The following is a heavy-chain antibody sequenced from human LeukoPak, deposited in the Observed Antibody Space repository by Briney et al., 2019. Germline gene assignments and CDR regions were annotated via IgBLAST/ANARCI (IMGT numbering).Heavy chain of an antibody. Sequence: GGTLRLSCAASGFTFSSYGMSWVRQAPGKGLEWVSAISGSGGSTYYADSVKGRFTISRDNSKNSLYLQMNSLRAEDTAVYYCARSTPLRYFDWLLGHFDYWGQGTLVTVSS. D-gene: IGHD3-9*01. CDR2: ISGSGGST. CDR3: ARSTPLRYFDWLLGHFDY. V-gene: IGHV3-23*01. CDR1: GFTFSSYG. J-gene: IGHJ4*02.